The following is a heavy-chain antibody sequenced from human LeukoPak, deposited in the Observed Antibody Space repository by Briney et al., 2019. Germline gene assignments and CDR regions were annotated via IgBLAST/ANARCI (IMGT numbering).Heavy chain of an antibody. Sequence: GGSLRLSCAASGFTFSNYYMRWIRQAPGKGLEWVAFIPYDGSNKFYADSVKGRFTISRDNSKNTLYLQMNSLRAEDTAVYYCAKGVGGSANYYYMDVWGKGTTVTVSS. J-gene: IGHJ6*03. CDR1: GFTFSNYY. CDR3: AKGVGGSANYYYMDV. CDR2: IPYDGSNK. D-gene: IGHD3-10*01. V-gene: IGHV3-30*02.